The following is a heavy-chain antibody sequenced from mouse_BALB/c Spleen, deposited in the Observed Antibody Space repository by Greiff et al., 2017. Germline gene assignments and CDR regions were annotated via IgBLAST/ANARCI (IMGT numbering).Heavy chain of an antibody. J-gene: IGHJ4*01. Sequence: VKLMESGPGLVAPSQSLSITCTVSGFSLTSYGVHWVRQPPGKGLEWLGVIWAGGSTNYNSALMSRLSISKDNSKSQVFLKMNSLQTDDTAMYYCARELGYYYAMDYWGQGTSVTVSS. V-gene: IGHV2-9*02. CDR3: ARELGYYYAMDY. D-gene: IGHD4-1*01. CDR2: IWAGGST. CDR1: GFSLTSYG.